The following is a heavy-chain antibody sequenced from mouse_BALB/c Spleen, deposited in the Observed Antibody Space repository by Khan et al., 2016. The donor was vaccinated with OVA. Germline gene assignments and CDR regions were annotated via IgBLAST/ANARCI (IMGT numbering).Heavy chain of an antibody. V-gene: IGHV5-9-3*01. CDR3: ARHGEVFYFDY. D-gene: IGHD2-14*01. Sequence: EVELVESGGGLVKPGGSLKLSCAASGFTFSSYAMSWVRQTPEKRLEWVATISSGGSYTYYPDSVKGRFTISRDNAKNTLYLQMSSLRAEDTAMYECARHGEVFYFDYWGQGTTLTVSS. CDR2: ISSGGSYT. J-gene: IGHJ2*01. CDR1: GFTFSSYA.